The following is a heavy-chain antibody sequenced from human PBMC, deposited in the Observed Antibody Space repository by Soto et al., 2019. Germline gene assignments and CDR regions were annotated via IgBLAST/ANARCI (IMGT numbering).Heavy chain of an antibody. CDR1: GFTFSTHA. V-gene: IGHV3-21*01. D-gene: IGHD1-1*01. CDR3: ARDGNYHEF. CDR2: ISSSGSYL. J-gene: IGHJ4*02. Sequence: EVQLVESGGGRVEPGGSLRLSCAASGFTFSTHAMVWVRQAPGKGLEWVSDISSSGSYLYYADSVEGRFTISRDDARKSVHLQMNSLRVEDTAVYYCARDGNYHEFWGQGTLVTVSS.